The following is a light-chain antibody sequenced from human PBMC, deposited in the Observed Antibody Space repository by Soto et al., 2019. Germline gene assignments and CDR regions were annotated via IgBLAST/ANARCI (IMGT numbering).Light chain of an antibody. Sequence: EIVLTQSPGTLSLSPGERATLSCRASQSVSGSYLAWYQQKPGQAPRLLIYGASSRATGIPDRFSGSGSGTDLTLTSRRLEPEDLALYYYQQYGTSPAFGGGTKVEIK. CDR3: QQYGTSPA. CDR1: QSVSGSY. V-gene: IGKV3-20*01. CDR2: GAS. J-gene: IGKJ4*01.